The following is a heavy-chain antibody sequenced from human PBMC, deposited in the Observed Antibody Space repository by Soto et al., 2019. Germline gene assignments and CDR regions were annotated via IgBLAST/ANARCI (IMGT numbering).Heavy chain of an antibody. CDR3: VGDLVVASSH. CDR1: GFTFSDYA. Sequence: GGSLRLSCAASGFTFSDYAMSWVRQAPGKGLEWVAAISGGAGSTYYADSVKGRFTISRDNSKNTLYLQMNSLRVEDTALYYCVGDLVVASSHWGQGTLVTVSS. CDR2: ISGGAGST. V-gene: IGHV3-23*01. J-gene: IGHJ4*02. D-gene: IGHD2-15*01.